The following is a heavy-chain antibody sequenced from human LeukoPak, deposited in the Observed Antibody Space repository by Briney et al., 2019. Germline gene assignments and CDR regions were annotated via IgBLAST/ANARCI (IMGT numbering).Heavy chain of an antibody. V-gene: IGHV1-69*13. CDR1: GGTFSSYA. CDR2: IIPIFGTA. CDR3: ARDGQQLTLEFDP. J-gene: IGHJ5*02. Sequence: ASVTVSCKASGGTFSSYAISWVRQAPGQGLEWIGGIIPIFGTANYAQKFQGRVTITADESTSTAYMELSSLRSEDTAVYYCARDGQQLTLEFDPWGQGTLVTVSS. D-gene: IGHD6-13*01.